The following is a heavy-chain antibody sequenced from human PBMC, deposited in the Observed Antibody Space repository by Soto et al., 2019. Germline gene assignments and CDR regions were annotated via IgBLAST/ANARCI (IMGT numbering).Heavy chain of an antibody. CDR2: IYYSGST. CDR1: GGSISSYY. CDR3: ARLVTGMVDY. Sequence: PSETLSFTCTVSGGSISSYYWSWIRQPPGKGLEWIGYIYYSGSTNYNPSLKSRVTISVDTSKNQFSLKLSSVTAADTAVYYCARLVTGMVDYWGQGTLVTVSS. D-gene: IGHD1-20*01. J-gene: IGHJ4*02. V-gene: IGHV4-59*08.